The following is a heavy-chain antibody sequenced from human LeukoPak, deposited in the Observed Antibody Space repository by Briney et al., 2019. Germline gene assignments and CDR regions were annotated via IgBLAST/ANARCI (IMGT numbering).Heavy chain of an antibody. D-gene: IGHD2-15*01. V-gene: IGHV3-23*01. J-gene: IGHJ1*01. CDR3: AKDRRYCSGGSCRNEYFQH. Sequence: GGSLRLSCAASGFTFSSYSMNWVRQAPGKGLEWVSAISGSGGSTYCADSVKGRFTISRDNSKNTLYLQMNSLRAEDTAVYYCAKDRRYCSGGSCRNEYFQHWGQGTLVTVSS. CDR2: ISGSGGST. CDR1: GFTFSSYS.